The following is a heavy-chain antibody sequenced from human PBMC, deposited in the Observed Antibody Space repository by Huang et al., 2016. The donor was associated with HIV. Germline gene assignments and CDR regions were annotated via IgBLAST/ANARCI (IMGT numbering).Heavy chain of an antibody. CDR1: GGSLSDYY. CDR2: VNHRGVS. D-gene: IGHD2-21*02. Sequence: QVQLQQWGAGLLKPSGVLSLKCAVYGGSLSDYYWTWIRQSPGKGLEWIGEVNHRGVSTYNPSLRRRVTMSVDMSKNQFSLNLTSLTVADTAVYYCARPRMTATSSDSTWSFFDSWGQGTLVIVSS. V-gene: IGHV4-34*02. CDR3: ARPRMTATSSDSTWSFFDS. J-gene: IGHJ4*02.